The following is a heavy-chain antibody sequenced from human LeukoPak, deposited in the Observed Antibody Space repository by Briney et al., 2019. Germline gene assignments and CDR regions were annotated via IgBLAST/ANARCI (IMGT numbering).Heavy chain of an antibody. CDR2: IYYSGGT. Sequence: KTSETLSLTCTVSGDSISSYYWSWIRQPPGKGLQWIGYIYYSGGTNYNPSLKSRVTISVDTSKNQFSLKLSSVTAADTAVYYCARTTEGYCRSTSYSWCYYYYMDVWGKGTTVTVSS. J-gene: IGHJ6*03. V-gene: IGHV4-59*01. CDR3: ARTTEGYCRSTSYSWCYYYYMDV. D-gene: IGHD2-2*01. CDR1: GDSISSYY.